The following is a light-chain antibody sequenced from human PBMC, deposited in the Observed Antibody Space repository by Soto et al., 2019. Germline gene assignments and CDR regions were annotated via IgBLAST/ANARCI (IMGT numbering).Light chain of an antibody. CDR3: QQYNNWPLT. CDR2: GAS. CDR1: QSISSN. J-gene: IGKJ4*01. V-gene: IGKV3-15*01. Sequence: IVMTQSPVTLSVSPGERATLSCRASQSISSNLAWYQQKPGRAPRLLIHGASTRATGIPARFSGSGSGTEFSLTISSLQSEDFADYYCQQYNNWPLTFVGGTKVEIK.